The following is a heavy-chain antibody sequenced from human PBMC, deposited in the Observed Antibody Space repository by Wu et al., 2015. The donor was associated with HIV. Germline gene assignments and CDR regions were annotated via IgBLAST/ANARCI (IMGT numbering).Heavy chain of an antibody. CDR1: GYTFTGYY. Sequence: VQAGASRGAEVRKPGASVKVSCKASGYTFTGYYMHWVRQAPGQGLEWMGWINPNSGGTNYAQKFQGRVTMTRDTSISTAYMELSRLRSDDTAVYYCARGYYDFWSGYSPMDVWGKGDHGHRLL. D-gene: IGHD3-3*01. CDR3: ARGYYDFWSGYSPMDV. J-gene: IGHJ6*04. CDR2: INPNSGGT. V-gene: IGHV1-2*02.